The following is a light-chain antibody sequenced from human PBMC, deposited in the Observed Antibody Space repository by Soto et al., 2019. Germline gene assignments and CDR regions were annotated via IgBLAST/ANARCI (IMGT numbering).Light chain of an antibody. Sequence: EIVMTQSPATLSVSPGEGVTLSCRASQSFSSNLAWYQQKPGQAPRLLIYGASTRATGVPARFSGSGSGTEFTLTISSLQSEDFAVYYCQQYNNWPRTFGQGTRLEIK. J-gene: IGKJ5*01. CDR3: QQYNNWPRT. CDR2: GAS. CDR1: QSFSSN. V-gene: IGKV3-15*01.